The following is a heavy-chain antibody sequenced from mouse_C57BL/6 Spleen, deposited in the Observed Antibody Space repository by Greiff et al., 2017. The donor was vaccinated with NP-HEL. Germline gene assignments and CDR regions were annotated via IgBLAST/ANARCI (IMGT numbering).Heavy chain of an antibody. Sequence: QVQLQQPGAELVKPGASVKLSCKASGYTFTSYWMHWVKQRPGQGLEWIGMIHPNSGSTNYNEKFKSKATLTVDKSSSTAYMQLSSLTSEDSAVYYCARVPYSYAMDYWGQGTSVTVSS. J-gene: IGHJ4*01. CDR3: ARVPYSYAMDY. V-gene: IGHV1-64*01. D-gene: IGHD2-10*01. CDR1: GYTFTSYW. CDR2: IHPNSGST.